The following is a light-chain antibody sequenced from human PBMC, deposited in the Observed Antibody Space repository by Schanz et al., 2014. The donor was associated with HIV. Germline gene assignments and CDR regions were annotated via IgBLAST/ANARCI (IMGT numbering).Light chain of an antibody. CDR2: NNN. J-gene: IGLJ2*01. Sequence: QSVLTQPPSASGTPGQRVTIFCSGSSSNIGSNPVNWYQHLPGTAPKVVIYNNNQRPSGVPDRFSGSRSGTSASLAISGLQSADESDYYCAVWDDSLNGVVFGGGTKLTVL. CDR3: AVWDDSLNGVV. V-gene: IGLV1-44*01. CDR1: SSNIGSNP.